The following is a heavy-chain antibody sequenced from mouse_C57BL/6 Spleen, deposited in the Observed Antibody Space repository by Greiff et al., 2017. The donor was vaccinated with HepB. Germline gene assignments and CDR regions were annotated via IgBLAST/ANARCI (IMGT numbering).Heavy chain of an antibody. J-gene: IGHJ2*01. D-gene: IGHD1-1*01. CDR3: ARSRDYYGSLYYFDY. CDR2: IIPNNGGT. Sequence: EVKLMESGPELVKPGASVKIPCKASGYTFTDYNMDWVKQSHGKSLEWIGDIIPNNGGTIYNQKFKGKATLTVDKSSSTAYMELRSLTSEDTAVYYCARSRDYYGSLYYFDYWGQGTTLTVSS. CDR1: GYTFTDYN. V-gene: IGHV1-18*01.